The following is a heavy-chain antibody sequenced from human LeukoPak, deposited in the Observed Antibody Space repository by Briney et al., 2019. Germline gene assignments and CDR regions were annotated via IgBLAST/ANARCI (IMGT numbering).Heavy chain of an antibody. V-gene: IGHV3-30*04. CDR2: ISYDGSNK. D-gene: IGHD6-19*01. J-gene: IGHJ4*02. CDR1: GFTFSSYA. Sequence: PGGSLRLSCAASGFTFSSYAMHWVRQAPGKGLEWVAVISYDGSNKYYADSVKGRFTISRDNSKNTLYLQMNSLRAEDTAVYYCARQWVVAGSDYWGQGTLVTVSS. CDR3: ARQWVVAGSDY.